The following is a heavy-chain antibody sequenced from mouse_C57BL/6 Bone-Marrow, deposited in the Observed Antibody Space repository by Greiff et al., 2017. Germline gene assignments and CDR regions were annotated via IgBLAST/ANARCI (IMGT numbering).Heavy chain of an antibody. CDR3: ARSDDYDDYTMDD. CDR1: GYTFTNYW. V-gene: IGHV1-64*01. D-gene: IGHD2-4*01. J-gene: IGHJ4*01. Sequence: VKLQQPGAELVKPGASVKLSCKASGYTFTNYWMHWVKQRPGQGLEWIGMMHPNGGSPDYNEKFKSEATLSVDKSSRTAYMELSSLTSEDSAVYYGARSDDYDDYTMDDWGQGTSVTVSS. CDR2: MHPNGGSP.